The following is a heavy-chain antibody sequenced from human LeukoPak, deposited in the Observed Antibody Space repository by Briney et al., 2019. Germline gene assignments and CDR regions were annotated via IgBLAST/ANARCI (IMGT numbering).Heavy chain of an antibody. D-gene: IGHD3-22*01. CDR3: ARDKFAYSYDSSSYSPTPSWYFDL. CDR1: GFPISSDY. CDR2: LYSGGTT. Sequence: GGSLRLSCAATGFPISSDYMSWVRQAPGKGLECVSVLYSGGTTYYADSVKGRFTISRDTSKNTLHLQMHSLRAEDTAVYYCARDKFAYSYDSSSYSPTPSWYFDLWGRGTLVTVSS. V-gene: IGHV3-66*01. J-gene: IGHJ2*01.